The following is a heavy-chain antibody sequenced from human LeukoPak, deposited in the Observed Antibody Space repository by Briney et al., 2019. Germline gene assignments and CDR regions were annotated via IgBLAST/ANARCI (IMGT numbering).Heavy chain of an antibody. Sequence: KPSETLSLTCTVSGGSISSYYWSWIRQPPGKGLEWMGYIYYSGSTNYNPSLKSRVTISVDTSKNQFSLKLSSVTAADTAVYYCARDVGYNWNDGGWFDPWGQGALVTVSS. J-gene: IGHJ5*02. CDR3: ARDVGYNWNDGGWFDP. D-gene: IGHD1-1*01. CDR1: GGSISSYY. V-gene: IGHV4-59*01. CDR2: IYYSGST.